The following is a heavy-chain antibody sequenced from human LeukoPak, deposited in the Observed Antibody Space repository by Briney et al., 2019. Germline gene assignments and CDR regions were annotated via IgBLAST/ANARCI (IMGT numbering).Heavy chain of an antibody. J-gene: IGHJ4*02. Sequence: GGSLRLSCAASGFTSSGYWMSWVRQAPGKGLEWLANIKSDGSEKYYVDSGKGRFTISRDNAKNSLYLQMNSLRPEDTAVYYCARMSRYGLDYWGQGTLVTVSS. V-gene: IGHV3-7*04. CDR2: IKSDGSEK. CDR3: ARMSRYGLDY. CDR1: GFTSSGYW. D-gene: IGHD3-16*01.